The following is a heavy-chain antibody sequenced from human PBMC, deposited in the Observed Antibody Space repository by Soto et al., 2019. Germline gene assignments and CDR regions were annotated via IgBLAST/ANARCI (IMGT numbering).Heavy chain of an antibody. CDR1: GFTFSSYA. CDR3: AKDLKVPGPIP. D-gene: IGHD6-19*01. J-gene: IGHJ5*02. V-gene: IGHV3-23*01. CDR2: ISGSGGST. Sequence: VVSLRLSCAASGFTFSSYAMSWVRQAPGKGLEWVSAISGSGGSTYYADSVKGRFTISRDNSKNTLYLQMNSLRAEDTAVYYCAKDLKVPGPIPWGQGNLVTVYS.